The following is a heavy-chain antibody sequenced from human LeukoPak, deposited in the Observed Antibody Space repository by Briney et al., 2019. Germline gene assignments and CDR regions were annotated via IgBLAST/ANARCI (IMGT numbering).Heavy chain of an antibody. CDR1: GYTFTDYN. CDR2: IKPSGGDT. J-gene: IGHJ3*02. Sequence: ASVKVSCKTSGYTFTDYNLHWVRQVPGQRLEWMGIIKPSGGDTSYAQTLQGRVFMTRDTSTSTVYMELSSLKSEDTAVYYCARVRDGYNDAYDIWGQGTMVTVSS. V-gene: IGHV1-46*04. D-gene: IGHD5-24*01. CDR3: ARVRDGYNDAYDI.